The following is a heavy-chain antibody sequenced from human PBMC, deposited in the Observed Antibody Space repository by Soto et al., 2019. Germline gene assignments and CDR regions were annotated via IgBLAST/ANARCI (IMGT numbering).Heavy chain of an antibody. D-gene: IGHD4-17*01. V-gene: IGHV4-59*08. CDR3: ARRYGPGFDY. CDR2: IYYSGST. Sequence: PSETLSLTCTVSGGXISSYYWSWIRQPPGKGLEWIGYIYYSGSTNYNPSLKSRVTISVDTSKNQFSLKLSSVTAADTAVYYCARRYGPGFDYWGQGTLVTVSS. CDR1: GGXISSYY. J-gene: IGHJ4*02.